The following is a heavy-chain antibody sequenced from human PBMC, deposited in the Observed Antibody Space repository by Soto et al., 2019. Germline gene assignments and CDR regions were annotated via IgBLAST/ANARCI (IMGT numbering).Heavy chain of an antibody. CDR3: ARAQRCSGGSCYSPDYYYYGMDV. J-gene: IGHJ6*02. CDR1: GGSFSGYY. Sequence: PSETLSLTCAVYGGSFSGYYWSWIRQPPGKGLEWIGEINHSGSTNYNPSLKSRVTISVDTSKNQFSLKLSSVTAADTAVYYCARAQRCSGGSCYSPDYYYYGMDVWGQGTTVTVSS. CDR2: INHSGST. V-gene: IGHV4-34*01. D-gene: IGHD2-15*01.